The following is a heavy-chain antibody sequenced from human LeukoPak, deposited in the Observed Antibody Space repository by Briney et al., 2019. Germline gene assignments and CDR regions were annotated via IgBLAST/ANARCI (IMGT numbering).Heavy chain of an antibody. CDR2: IYTSGST. CDR3: ARQKCTSTSCLTKNAFDI. CDR1: GSISSYY. J-gene: IGHJ3*02. D-gene: IGHD2-2*01. V-gene: IGHV4-4*09. Sequence: SETLSLTCTVSGSISSYYWSWIRQPPGKGLEWIGYIYTSGSTNYNPSLKSRVTISVDTSKNQSSLGLSSVTAADTAVYYCARQKCTSTSCLTKNAFDIWGQGTMVTVSS.